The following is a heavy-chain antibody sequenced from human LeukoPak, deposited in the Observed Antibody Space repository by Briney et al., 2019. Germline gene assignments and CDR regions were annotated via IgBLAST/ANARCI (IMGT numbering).Heavy chain of an antibody. CDR3: ATGFLEWLLHY. CDR2: FDPEDGET. Sequence: GASVKVSCKASGYTFTGYYMHWVRQAPGKGLEWMGGFDPEDGETIYAQKFQGRVTMTEDTSTDTAYMELSSLRSEDTAVYYCATGFLEWLLHYWGQGILVTVSS. CDR1: GYTFTGYY. V-gene: IGHV1-24*01. D-gene: IGHD3-3*01. J-gene: IGHJ4*02.